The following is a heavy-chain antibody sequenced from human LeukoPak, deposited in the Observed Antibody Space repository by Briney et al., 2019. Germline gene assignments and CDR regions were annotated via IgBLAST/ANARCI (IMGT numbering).Heavy chain of an antibody. Sequence: GGSLRLSCAASGFTFSSYSMNWVRQAPGKGLEWVSSISSSSSYIYYAGSVKGRFTISRDNAKNSLYLQMNSLRADDTAVYYCARETYCSGGSCYKGNAFDIWGQGTMVTVSS. CDR2: ISSSSSYI. D-gene: IGHD2-15*01. V-gene: IGHV3-21*01. J-gene: IGHJ3*02. CDR3: ARETYCSGGSCYKGNAFDI. CDR1: GFTFSSYS.